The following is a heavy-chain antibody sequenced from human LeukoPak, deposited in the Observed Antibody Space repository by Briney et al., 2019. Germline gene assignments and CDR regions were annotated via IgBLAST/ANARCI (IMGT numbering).Heavy chain of an antibody. Sequence: GGSLRLSCAASGFTLSSNYMSWVRQAPGKGLEWVSVIYSGGSTYYADSVKGRFTISRDNSKNTLYLQMNSLRAEDTAVYYCPRGGDYYDSSPEAFDIWGQGTMVTVSS. V-gene: IGHV3-53*01. CDR1: GFTLSSNY. J-gene: IGHJ3*02. D-gene: IGHD3-22*01. CDR2: IYSGGST. CDR3: PRGGDYYDSSPEAFDI.